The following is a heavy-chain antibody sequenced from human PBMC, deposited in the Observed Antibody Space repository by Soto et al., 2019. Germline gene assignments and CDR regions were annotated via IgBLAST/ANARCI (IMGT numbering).Heavy chain of an antibody. J-gene: IGHJ4*02. CDR2: IYYSGST. Sequence: QVQLQESGPGLVKPSQTLSLTCTVSVGSISSGDYYLSWIRQPPGKGLEWIGYIYYSGSTYYNPSINSRVANAVDTSKKHFTLNVSSVTVAGTAVYYCAISGGNSVYFHYWGQVTLVTVS. CDR1: VGSISSGDYY. D-gene: IGHD2-21*02. V-gene: IGHV4-30-4*01. CDR3: AISGGNSVYFHY.